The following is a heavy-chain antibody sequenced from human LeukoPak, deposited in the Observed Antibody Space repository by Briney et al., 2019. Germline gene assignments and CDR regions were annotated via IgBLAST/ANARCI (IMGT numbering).Heavy chain of an antibody. CDR2: IYTSGST. D-gene: IGHD3-22*01. CDR1: GGSISSGSYY. J-gene: IGHJ3*02. V-gene: IGHV4-61*02. CDR3: ARAPGVSSGYYYRGHAFDI. Sequence: SQTLSLTCTVSGGSISSGSYYWSWIRQPAGKGLEWIGRIYTSGSTNYNPSLKSRVIISVDTSKNQFSLKLSSVTAADTVVYYCARAPGVSSGYYYRGHAFDIWGQGTMVTVSS.